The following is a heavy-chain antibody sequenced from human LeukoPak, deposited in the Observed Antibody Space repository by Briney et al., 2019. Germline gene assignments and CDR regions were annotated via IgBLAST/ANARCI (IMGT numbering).Heavy chain of an antibody. CDR1: GGSIGSYY. Sequence: PSETLSLTCTVSGGSIGSYYWSWIRQPPGKGLEWIGNIHYSGNTNYNPSLRSRLTMSLDTPKNQFSLELRSVTAADTAVYYCARGAHYDVLTGYTKGSWFDPWGQGTLVTVSS. V-gene: IGHV4-59*01. CDR2: IHYSGNT. D-gene: IGHD3-9*01. CDR3: ARGAHYDVLTGYTKGSWFDP. J-gene: IGHJ5*02.